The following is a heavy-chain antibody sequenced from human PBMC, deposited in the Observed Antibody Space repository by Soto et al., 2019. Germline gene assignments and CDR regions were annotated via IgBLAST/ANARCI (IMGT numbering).Heavy chain of an antibody. V-gene: IGHV3-30*18. CDR3: AKDRLAYCSGDCYPPSYFDY. CDR2: ISYDGSNK. CDR1: GFTFSSYG. J-gene: IGHJ4*02. Sequence: GGSLRLSCAASGFTFSSYGMHWFRQAPGKGLEWVAVISYDGSNKYYADSVKGRFTISRDYSKNTLYLQMNSLRVEDTALYYCAKDRLAYCSGDCYPPSYFDYWGQGXLVTVYS. D-gene: IGHD2-21*02.